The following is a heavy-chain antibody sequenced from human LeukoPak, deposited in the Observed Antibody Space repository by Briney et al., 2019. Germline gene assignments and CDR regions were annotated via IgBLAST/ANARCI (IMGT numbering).Heavy chain of an antibody. CDR2: IYPGDSDT. V-gene: IGHV5-51*01. CDR1: GYSLTSYW. D-gene: IGHD3-16*02. J-gene: IGHJ5*02. CDR3: ATLRLGELSTNWFDP. Sequence: GESLKISCKGSGYSLTSYWIGWVRQMPGKGLEWMGIIYPGDSDTRYSPSFQGQVTISADKSISTAYLQWSSLKASDTAMSYCATLRLGELSTNWFDPWGQGTLVTVSS.